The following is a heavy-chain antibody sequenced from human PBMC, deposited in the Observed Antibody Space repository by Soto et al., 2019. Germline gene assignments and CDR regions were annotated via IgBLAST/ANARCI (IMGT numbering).Heavy chain of an antibody. CDR1: GYTFSTYP. J-gene: IGHJ4*02. D-gene: IGHD6-13*01. V-gene: IGHV1-18*01. CDR3: AIDRVEAALGTFDQ. Sequence: QVQLVQSGAEVKKPGASVKVSCKTSGYTFSTYPISWVRQAPGQGLEWVGWISTYNGKTNYGQKFQGRVTITTDTSASTAYMNLRNLRSDDTAVYYCAIDRVEAALGTFDQWGKGTLVTVSS. CDR2: ISTYNGKT.